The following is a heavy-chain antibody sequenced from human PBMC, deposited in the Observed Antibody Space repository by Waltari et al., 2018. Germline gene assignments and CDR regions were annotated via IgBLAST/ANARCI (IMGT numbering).Heavy chain of an antibody. CDR1: GLTFYDFS. CDR3: VRGLYSGSFDVYDH. J-gene: IGHJ4*02. V-gene: IGHV3-9*01. CDR2: LTWNSDTI. Sequence: EVQLVEYGGGLVQPGRSLRLSCAASGLTFYDFSMHWVRQVPGKGLEWVASLTWNSDTIYYADSVKGRFTVSRDNAKKSLYLQMNSLRPEDRALYYCVRGLYSGSFDVYDHWGQGALVTVSS. D-gene: IGHD1-26*01.